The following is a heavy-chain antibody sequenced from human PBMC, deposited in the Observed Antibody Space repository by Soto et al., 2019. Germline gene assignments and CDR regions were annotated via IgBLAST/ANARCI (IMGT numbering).Heavy chain of an antibody. D-gene: IGHD3-3*01. Sequence: SVKVSCKASGFTFTSPAVQWVRQARGQRLEWIGWIVVGSGSTNYAQKFQERVTITRDMSTSTAYMELSSLRSEDTAVYYCAALEITIFGVVLGMDVWGQGTTVTVSS. V-gene: IGHV1-58*01. CDR3: AALEITIFGVVLGMDV. CDR1: GFTFTSPA. CDR2: IVVGSGST. J-gene: IGHJ6*02.